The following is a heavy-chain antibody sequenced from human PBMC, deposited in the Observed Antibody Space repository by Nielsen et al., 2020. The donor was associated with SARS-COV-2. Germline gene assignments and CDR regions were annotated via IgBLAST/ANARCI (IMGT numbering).Heavy chain of an antibody. CDR3: TTRGEQLVSSGYYIDV. CDR2: IKSKIDGGTT. V-gene: IGHV3-15*01. D-gene: IGHD6-6*01. J-gene: IGHJ6*03. CDR1: GFTFNNAW. Sequence: GESLKISCAASGFTFNNAWMNWVRQAPGKGLEWIGRIKSKIDGGTTDYAAPVKGRFIISRDDSKNTLYLQMSNLKSEDTAVYYCTTRGEQLVSSGYYIDVWGKGTTVTSP.